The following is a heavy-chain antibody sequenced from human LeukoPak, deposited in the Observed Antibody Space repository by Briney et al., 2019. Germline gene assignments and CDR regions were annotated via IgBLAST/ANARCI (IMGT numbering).Heavy chain of an antibody. V-gene: IGHV4-34*01. CDR3: ARGSPPLPLCASPFAT. J-gene: IGHJ5*02. D-gene: IGHD3-3*01. Sequence: SETLSLTCAVYGGSFTTYYWSWVRQPPGKGLEWIGEINHGGTSNYNPSLKSRVTISLDTAKNQFSLKLSSVTAADTAVYYCARGSPPLPLCASPFATRGQGTLGTVS. CDR2: INHGGTS. CDR1: GGSFTTYY.